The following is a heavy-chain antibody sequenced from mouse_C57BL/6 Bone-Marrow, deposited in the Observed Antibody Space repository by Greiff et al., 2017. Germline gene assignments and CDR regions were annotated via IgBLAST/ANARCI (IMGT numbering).Heavy chain of an antibody. J-gene: IGHJ4*01. CDR2: ISNGGGST. V-gene: IGHV5-12*01. CDR3: ASITTVHDYYAMDY. D-gene: IGHD1-1*01. CDR1: GFTFSDYY. Sequence: EVQLQESGGGLVQPGGSLKLSCAASGFTFSDYYMYWVRQTPEKRLEWVAYISNGGGSTYYPDTVKGRFTISRDNAKNTLYLQMSRLKSEDTAMYYCASITTVHDYYAMDYWGQGTSVTVSS.